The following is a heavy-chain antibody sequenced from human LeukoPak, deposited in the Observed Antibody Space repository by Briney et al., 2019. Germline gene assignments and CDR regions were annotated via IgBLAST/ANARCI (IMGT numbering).Heavy chain of an antibody. D-gene: IGHD2-2*02. CDR3: AIIGVPAAIGPFPMDV. J-gene: IGHJ6*03. V-gene: IGHV1-8*02. CDR1: GYTFTTLD. Sequence: ASVKASCKASGYTFTTLDINWVRQATGQGLEWMGWINPNSGNTGNAQKFQGRVTMTTDTSTSTAYMELRSLRSDDTAVYYCAIIGVPAAIGPFPMDVWGKGTTVTVSS. CDR2: INPNSGNT.